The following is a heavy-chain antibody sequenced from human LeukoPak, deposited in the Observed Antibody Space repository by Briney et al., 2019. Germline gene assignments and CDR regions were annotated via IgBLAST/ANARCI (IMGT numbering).Heavy chain of an antibody. J-gene: IGHJ4*02. CDR2: ISWRSSDI. CDR3: ARDSGYSYGYSFDY. Sequence: GGSLRLSCVASGFTLSSYNMKWVRQAPGKRLEWVSSISWRSSDIEYADSVKGRFTISRDIDKKSLYLQMNSLRVEDTAVYYCARDSGYSYGYSFDYWGQGTLVTVSS. V-gene: IGHV3-21*01. CDR1: GFTLSSYN. D-gene: IGHD5-18*01.